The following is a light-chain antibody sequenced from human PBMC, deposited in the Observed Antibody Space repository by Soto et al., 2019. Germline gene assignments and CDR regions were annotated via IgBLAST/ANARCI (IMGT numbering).Light chain of an antibody. V-gene: IGKV3D-15*01. CDR2: AAS. CDR3: QQYNTWPRT. J-gene: IGKJ1*01. CDR1: QSVGIN. Sequence: EIVVTQSPATLSVSPGERATLSCRASQSVGINLAWYQQKPGQVPRLLIYAASTRATGIPVRFSGSGSGTEFTLAISSLQSEDFAVYYCQQYNTWPRTFGQGTKVEIK.